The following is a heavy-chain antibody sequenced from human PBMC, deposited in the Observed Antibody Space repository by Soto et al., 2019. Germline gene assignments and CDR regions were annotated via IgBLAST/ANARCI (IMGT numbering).Heavy chain of an antibody. J-gene: IGHJ6*02. CDR2: IYYSGST. CDR3: ANDYGDYNSYYGMDV. D-gene: IGHD4-17*01. Sequence: QLQLQESGPGLVKPSETLSLTCTVSGASVTSSTYYWGWIRQPPGKGLEWIGSIYYSGSTYYNPSLRSRVTISVDTSKNQVSLKLTSVTAADTAVYYCANDYGDYNSYYGMDVWGQGTTVTVSS. V-gene: IGHV4-39*01. CDR1: GASVTSSTYY.